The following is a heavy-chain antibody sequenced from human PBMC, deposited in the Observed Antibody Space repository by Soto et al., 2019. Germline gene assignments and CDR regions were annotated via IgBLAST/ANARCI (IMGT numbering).Heavy chain of an antibody. CDR1: GGSSSSYY. CDR3: ARATIAAALSVLFDY. Sequence: SETLSLTCTVSGGSSSSYYWSWIRQPPGKGLEWIGYIYYSGSTNYNPSLKSRVTISVDTSKNQFSLKLSSVTAADTAVYYCARATIAAALSVLFDYWGQGTLVTVSS. D-gene: IGHD6-13*01. J-gene: IGHJ4*02. V-gene: IGHV4-59*01. CDR2: IYYSGST.